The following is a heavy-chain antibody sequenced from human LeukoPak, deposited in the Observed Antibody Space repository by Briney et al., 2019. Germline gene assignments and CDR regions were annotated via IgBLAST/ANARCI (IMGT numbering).Heavy chain of an antibody. CDR2: IIPIFGTA. CDR1: GGTFSSYA. Sequence: GASVKVSCKASGGTFSSYAISWVRQAPGQGLEWMGGIIPIFGTANYAQKFQGRVTITADESTSTAYMELSSLRSEDTAVYYCARYPQSHCSSTSCYGQVWWFDPWGQGTLVTVSS. CDR3: ARYPQSHCSSTSCYGQVWWFDP. D-gene: IGHD2-2*01. V-gene: IGHV1-69*13. J-gene: IGHJ5*02.